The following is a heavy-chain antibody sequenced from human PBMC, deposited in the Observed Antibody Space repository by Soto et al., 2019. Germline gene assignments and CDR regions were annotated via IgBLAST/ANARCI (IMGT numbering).Heavy chain of an antibody. D-gene: IGHD1-26*01. CDR2: ISYDGSSK. J-gene: IGHJ4*02. CDR3: AKAVRYDGSYVFDY. CDR1: GFTFSDYG. Sequence: GESLKISCAASGFTFSDYGMHWVRQAPGKGLEWVAVISYDGSSKYYADSVKGRFTISRDDSKNTLYLQMNSLRVEDTAVYYCAKAVRYDGSYVFDYWGQGTLVTVSS. V-gene: IGHV3-30*18.